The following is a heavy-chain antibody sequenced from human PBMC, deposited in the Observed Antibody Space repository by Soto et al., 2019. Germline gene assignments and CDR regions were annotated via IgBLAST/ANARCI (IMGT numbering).Heavy chain of an antibody. CDR3: ARKSIVPLMDYYYYMDV. V-gene: IGHV3-11*01. D-gene: IGHD2-8*01. CDR2: ISSSGSTI. Sequence: QVQLVESVGGLVKPGGSLRLSCAASGFTFSDYYMSWIRQAPGKGLEWVSYISSSGSTIYYADSVKGRFTIARDNAKNSLYLQMNSLRAEDTAVYYCARKSIVPLMDYYYYMDVWGKGTTVTVSS. CDR1: GFTFSDYY. J-gene: IGHJ6*03.